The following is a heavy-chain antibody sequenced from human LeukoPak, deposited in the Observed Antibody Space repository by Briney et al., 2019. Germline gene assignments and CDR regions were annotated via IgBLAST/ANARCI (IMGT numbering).Heavy chain of an antibody. CDR3: ARGVSSNWNYLYFDY. D-gene: IGHD1-7*01. J-gene: IGHJ4*02. V-gene: IGHV3-21*01. Sequence: GGSLRLSCAASGSTFSSYSMNWVRQAPGKGLEWVSSISSSSSYIYYADSVKGRFTISRDNAKNSLYLQMNSLRAEDTAVYYCARGVSSNWNYLYFDYWGQGTLVTVSS. CDR1: GSTFSSYS. CDR2: ISSSSSYI.